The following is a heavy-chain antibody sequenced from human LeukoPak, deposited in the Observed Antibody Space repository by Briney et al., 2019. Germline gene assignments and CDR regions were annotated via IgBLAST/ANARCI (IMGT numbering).Heavy chain of an antibody. D-gene: IGHD6-13*01. CDR1: GGSMSSSSYY. Sequence: SETLSLTCTVSGGSMSSSSYYWGWIRQPPGKGLEWIGSIYYSESTYQNPSLKSRVTISVDTSKNQFSLKLSSVTAEDTAVYYCARDLGYSSSWTRWFDPWGQGTLVTVSS. J-gene: IGHJ5*02. CDR3: ARDLGYSSSWTRWFDP. V-gene: IGHV4-39*07. CDR2: IYYSEST.